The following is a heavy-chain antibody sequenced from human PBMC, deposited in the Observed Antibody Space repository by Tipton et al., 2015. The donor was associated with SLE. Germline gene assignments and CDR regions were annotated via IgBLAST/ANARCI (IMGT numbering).Heavy chain of an antibody. D-gene: IGHD1-14*01. CDR3: VRGKEPLNSYYDHMDV. V-gene: IGHV3-7*01. Sequence: SLRLSCIVSGFTFSNNWMAWVRQAPGKGLEWVAHIREDGSEKFHVDSVRGRFAISRDNAKNSLYLHMNSLRAEDTAVYYCVRGKEPLNSYYDHMDVWGKGTAVTVSS. CDR1: GFTFSNNW. CDR2: IREDGSEK. J-gene: IGHJ6*03.